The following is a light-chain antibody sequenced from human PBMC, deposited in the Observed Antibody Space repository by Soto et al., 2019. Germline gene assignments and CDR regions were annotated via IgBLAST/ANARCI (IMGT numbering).Light chain of an antibody. CDR1: SSDVGGYNS. J-gene: IGLJ2*01. V-gene: IGLV2-14*01. CDR2: EVS. CDR3: SSYTSSSVL. Sequence: QSALTQPASVSGSPGQSITISCTGTSSDVGGYNSVSWYLQYPGKAPKLMIYEVSNRPSGVSNRFSGSKSGNTASLTISGLQAEDEADYYCSSYTSSSVLFGGGTKVTVL.